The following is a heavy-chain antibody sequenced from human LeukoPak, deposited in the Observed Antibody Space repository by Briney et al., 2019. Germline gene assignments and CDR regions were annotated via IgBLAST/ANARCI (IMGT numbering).Heavy chain of an antibody. CDR2: IIPIFGTA. Sequence: GASVKVSCTASGGTFSSYAISWVRQAPGQGLEWMGGIIPIFGTANYAQKFQGRVTITADESTSTAHMELSSLRSEDTAVYYCARDRGDSSGYYLGYFDYWGQGTLVTVSS. D-gene: IGHD3-22*01. V-gene: IGHV1-69*13. CDR3: ARDRGDSSGYYLGYFDY. CDR1: GGTFSSYA. J-gene: IGHJ4*02.